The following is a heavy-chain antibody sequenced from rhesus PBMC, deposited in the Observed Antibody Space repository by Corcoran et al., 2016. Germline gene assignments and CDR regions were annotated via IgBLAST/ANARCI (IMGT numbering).Heavy chain of an antibody. CDR2: IYGGSGST. Sequence: QVQLQESGPGLVKPSETLSLTCAVSGYSISSGYGWGWIRQPPGKGLEWIGQIYGGSGSTYYNPTLKRRVTFSKDTSKNQFSLKLSSVTAADTAVYYCARDRDTALDYWGQGVLVTVSS. CDR1: GYSISSGYG. CDR3: ARDRDTALDY. V-gene: IGHV4-127*01. J-gene: IGHJ4*01. D-gene: IGHD5-12*01.